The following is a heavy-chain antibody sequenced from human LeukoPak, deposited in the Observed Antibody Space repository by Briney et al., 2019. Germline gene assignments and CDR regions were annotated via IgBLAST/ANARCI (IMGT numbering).Heavy chain of an antibody. Sequence: SETLSLTCTVSGGSISSSSYYWGWIRQPPGKGLEWIGSIYYSGSTYYNPSLKSRVTISVDTSKNQFSLKLSSVTAADTAVYYCARQSSSPPLGYYWGQGTLVTVSS. J-gene: IGHJ4*02. V-gene: IGHV4-39*01. CDR1: GGSISSSSYY. CDR3: ARQSSSPPLGYY. D-gene: IGHD6-13*01. CDR2: IYYSGST.